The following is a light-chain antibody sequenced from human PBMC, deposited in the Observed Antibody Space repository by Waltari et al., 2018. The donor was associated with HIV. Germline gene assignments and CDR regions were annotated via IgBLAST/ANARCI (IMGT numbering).Light chain of an antibody. Sequence: QSALTQPASVSGSPGQSITLSCTGTSSDVGSYNLVSWYQQHPGKAPKLMIYEGNKRPSGVSNRFSGSKSGNTASLTISGLQAEDETNYYCCSYAGSSILFGGGTKLTVL. CDR3: CSYAGSSIL. V-gene: IGLV2-23*01. J-gene: IGLJ2*01. CDR2: EGN. CDR1: SSDVGSYNL.